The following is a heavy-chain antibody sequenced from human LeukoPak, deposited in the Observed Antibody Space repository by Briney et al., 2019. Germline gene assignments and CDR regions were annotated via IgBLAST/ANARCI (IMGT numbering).Heavy chain of an antibody. CDR1: GFTFSIYS. CDR3: ARGYDSGTYYVY. J-gene: IGHJ4*02. D-gene: IGHD3-22*01. CDR2: ISSSSSTI. V-gene: IGHV3-48*01. Sequence: GGSLRLSCAAAGFTFSIYSMNWVRQAPGKGLEWLSYISSSSSTIYYADSVKGRFTISRDNAKNSLYLQMNSLRAEDTAVYYCARGYDSGTYYVYWGQGTLVTVSS.